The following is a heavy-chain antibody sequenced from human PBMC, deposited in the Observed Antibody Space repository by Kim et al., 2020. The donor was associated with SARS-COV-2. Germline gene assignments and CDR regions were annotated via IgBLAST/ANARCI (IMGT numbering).Heavy chain of an antibody. CDR2: ISGSGDIT. V-gene: IGHV3-23*01. CDR1: GFTFSNYG. CDR3: ANPRQPDY. Sequence: GGSLRLSCVASGFTFSNYGMTWVRQAPGKGLEWVSGISGSGDITAYADSVKGRFTISRDNSKNTLYLQMSSLRVEDTAIYYCANPRQPDYCGQGTLVTVS. J-gene: IGHJ4*02. D-gene: IGHD6-13*01.